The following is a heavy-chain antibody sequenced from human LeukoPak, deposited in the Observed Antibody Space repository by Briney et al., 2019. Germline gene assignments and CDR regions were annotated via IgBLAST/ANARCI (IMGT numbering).Heavy chain of an antibody. J-gene: IGHJ4*02. V-gene: IGHV3-11*04. CDR2: ISSSGSTI. D-gene: IGHD5-24*01. Sequence: GSLGLSCAASGFTFSDYYMSWIRQAPGKGLEWVSYISSSGSTIYYADSVKGRFTISRDNAKNSLFLQMNSLRAEDTAVYYCARDRRDGYNRFDYWSQGTLVTVSS. CDR1: GFTFSDYY. CDR3: ARDRRDGYNRFDY.